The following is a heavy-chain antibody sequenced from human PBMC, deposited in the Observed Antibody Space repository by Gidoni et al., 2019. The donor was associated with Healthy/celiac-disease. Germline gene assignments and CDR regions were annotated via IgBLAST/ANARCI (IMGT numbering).Heavy chain of an antibody. J-gene: IGHJ6*02. CDR3: ARDPGACSGGSCYWYYYYYGMDV. CDR1: GFTFSSYA. V-gene: IGHV3-30-3*01. D-gene: IGHD2-15*01. Sequence: QVQLVESGGGVVQPGRSLRPSCAASGFTFSSYAMHWVRQAPGKGLEWVAVISYDGSKKYYADSVKGRFTISRDNSKNTLYLQMNSLRAEDTAVYYCARDPGACSGGSCYWYYYYYGMDVWGQGTTVTVSS. CDR2: ISYDGSKK.